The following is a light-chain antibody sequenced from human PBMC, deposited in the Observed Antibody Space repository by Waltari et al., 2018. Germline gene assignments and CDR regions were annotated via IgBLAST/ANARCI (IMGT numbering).Light chain of an antibody. J-gene: IGLJ3*02. Sequence: WYQHPPGKAPKLLIYDVSVLPSGVSNHFSGSKSSNTASLTISGLQAEDYADYFCKSDTGGSSWLFGGGTMLTVL. CDR2: DVS. V-gene: IGLV2-14*03. CDR3: KSDTGGSSWL.